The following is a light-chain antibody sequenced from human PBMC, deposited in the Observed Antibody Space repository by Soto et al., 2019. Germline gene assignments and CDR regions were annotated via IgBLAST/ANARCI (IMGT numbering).Light chain of an antibody. CDR2: DVS. J-gene: IGKJ4*01. Sequence: DIQMTQSPSSLSASVGDRVTITCQASQDISNYLNWYQQKPGKAPKILIYDVSVLEAGVPSRFSGRGSGTHFALLIISLQAEDASTYYCQQFDNLPLTFGGGTNVEIK. CDR1: QDISNY. V-gene: IGKV1-33*01. CDR3: QQFDNLPLT.